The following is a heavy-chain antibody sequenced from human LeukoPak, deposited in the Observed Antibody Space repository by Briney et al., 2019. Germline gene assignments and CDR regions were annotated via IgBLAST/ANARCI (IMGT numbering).Heavy chain of an antibody. D-gene: IGHD3-10*01. CDR1: GVSLSGYY. CDR3: TRGGPRYYYGSGSPRYYYGMDV. J-gene: IGHJ6*02. Sequence: PSETLSLTCAVYGVSLSGYYWSWFRQPPGKGLEWIGEINHSGSTNYNPSLKSRVTISVDTSKNQFSLKLSSVTAADTAVYYCTRGGPRYYYGSGSPRYYYGMDVWGQGTTVTVSS. CDR2: INHSGST. V-gene: IGHV4-34*01.